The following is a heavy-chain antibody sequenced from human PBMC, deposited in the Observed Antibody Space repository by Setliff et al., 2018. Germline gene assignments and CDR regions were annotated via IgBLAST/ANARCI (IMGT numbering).Heavy chain of an antibody. D-gene: IGHD2-15*01. Sequence: PGGSLRLSCAASGFSLSNYWVSWVRQAPGKGLEWVADIKQDGSNTYYGDSVKGRFTISRANAKNSLFLQMNSLRVEYSAIYYCVCFSWRGCSGDTCYSGDDSFDMWGQGTEVTVSS. CDR2: IKQDGSNT. CDR1: GFSLSNYW. CDR3: VCFSWRGCSGDTCYSGDDSFDM. J-gene: IGHJ3*02. V-gene: IGHV3-7*01.